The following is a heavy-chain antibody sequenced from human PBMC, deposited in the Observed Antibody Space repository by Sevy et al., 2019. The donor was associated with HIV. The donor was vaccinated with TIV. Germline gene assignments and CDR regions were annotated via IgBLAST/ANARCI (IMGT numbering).Heavy chain of an antibody. D-gene: IGHD4-17*01. J-gene: IGHJ4*02. Sequence: GGSLRLSCTASGFTFSSYEMNWVRQAPGKWLEWVSYISNSGSTIHYSDSVKGRFTISRDNAKNSLYLQMNSLRAEDTAVYYCARDLPPSATTVPHFDYWGRGTLVTVSS. CDR3: ARDLPPSATTVPHFDY. CDR2: ISNSGSTI. CDR1: GFTFSSYE. V-gene: IGHV3-48*03.